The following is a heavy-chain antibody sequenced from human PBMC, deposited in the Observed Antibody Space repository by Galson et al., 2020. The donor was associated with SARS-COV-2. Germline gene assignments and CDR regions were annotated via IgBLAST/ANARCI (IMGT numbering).Heavy chain of an antibody. V-gene: IGHV3-30-3*01. CDR1: GFTFSSYA. D-gene: IGHD4-4*01. CDR2: ISYDGSNK. J-gene: IGHJ4*02. Sequence: GESLKISCVASGFTFSSYAMHWVRQAPGKGLEWVAVISYDGSNKYYADSVKGRFTISRDNSKNTLYLQMNSLRAEDTAVYYCARDTGSAADYWGQGTLVTVSS. CDR3: ARDTGSAADY.